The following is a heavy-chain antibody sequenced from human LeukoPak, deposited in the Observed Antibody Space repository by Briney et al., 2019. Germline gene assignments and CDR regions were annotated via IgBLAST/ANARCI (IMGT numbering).Heavy chain of an antibody. J-gene: IGHJ3*02. Sequence: PSETLSLTCTVSGGSISSYYWSWIRQPPGKGLEWIGYIYYSGSTNYNPSLKSRVTISVDTSKNQFSLKLSSVTAADTAVYYCARVSRPEEDAFDIWGQGTMVTVSS. V-gene: IGHV4-59*08. CDR3: ARVSRPEEDAFDI. D-gene: IGHD2-2*01. CDR2: IYYSGST. CDR1: GGSISSYY.